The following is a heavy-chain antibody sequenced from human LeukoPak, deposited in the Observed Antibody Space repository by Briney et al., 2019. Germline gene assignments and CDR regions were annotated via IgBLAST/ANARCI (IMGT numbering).Heavy chain of an antibody. D-gene: IGHD3-10*01. CDR1: GYTFTNYY. J-gene: IGHJ4*02. CDR3: AKSYGSGRAHDF. Sequence: ASVKVSCKASGYTFTNYYIHWVRQAPGQGLEWMGLINPRDGSTTYAQRFQGRVTMTRETSTSTVYMDPSNLRSDDTAVYYCAKSYGSGRAHDFWGQGTLVTVSS. CDR2: INPRDGST. V-gene: IGHV1-46*01.